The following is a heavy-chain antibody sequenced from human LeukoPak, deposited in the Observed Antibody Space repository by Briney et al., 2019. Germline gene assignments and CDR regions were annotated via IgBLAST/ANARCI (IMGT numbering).Heavy chain of an antibody. J-gene: IGHJ4*02. V-gene: IGHV4-38-2*01. Sequence: SETLSLTCAVSGFSISSNYYWGWIRQPPGKGLDWIGTIYDSGNTYYNPSLKSRATISVDTSKNQFSLKLSSVTAADTAVYYCARSPDSPDYFDSSGYDYWGQGTLVTVSS. CDR1: GFSISSNYY. D-gene: IGHD3-22*01. CDR3: ARSPDSPDYFDSSGYDY. CDR2: IYDSGNT.